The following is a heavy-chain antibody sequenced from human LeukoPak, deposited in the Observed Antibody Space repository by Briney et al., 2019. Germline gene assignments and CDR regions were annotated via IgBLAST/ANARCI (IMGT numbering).Heavy chain of an antibody. CDR2: INPSGGST. V-gene: IGHV1-46*01. CDR3: ARGGGPYSGSYSFDY. D-gene: IGHD1-26*01. Sequence: ASVKVSCKASGYTFTSYYMHWVRQAPGQGLECMGIINPSGGSTSYAQKFQGRVTMTRDMSTSTVYMELSSLRSEDTAVYYCARGGGPYSGSYSFDYWGQGTLVTVSS. J-gene: IGHJ4*02. CDR1: GYTFTSYY.